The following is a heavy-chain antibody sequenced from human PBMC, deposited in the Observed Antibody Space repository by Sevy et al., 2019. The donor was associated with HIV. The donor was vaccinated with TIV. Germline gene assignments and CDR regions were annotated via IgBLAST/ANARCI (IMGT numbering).Heavy chain of an antibody. CDR3: ARGGYDILTGFETDDAFDI. CDR2: TYYRSKWYN. J-gene: IGHJ3*02. CDR1: GDSVSSNSAA. Sequence: KQSQTLSLTCAISGDSVSSNSAAWNWIRQSPSRGLEWLGRTYYRSKWYNDYAVSVKSRITINPDTSKNQFSLQLNSVTPEDKAVYYCARGGYDILTGFETDDAFDIWGQGTMVTVSS. V-gene: IGHV6-1*01. D-gene: IGHD3-9*01.